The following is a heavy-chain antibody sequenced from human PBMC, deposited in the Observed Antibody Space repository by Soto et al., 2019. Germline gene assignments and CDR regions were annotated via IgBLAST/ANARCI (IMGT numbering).Heavy chain of an antibody. D-gene: IGHD6-19*01. CDR2: INAGNGNT. Sequence: QVQLVQSGAEVKKPGASVKVSCKASEYTFTSYAIHWVRRAPGQRLEWMGWINAGNGNTKYSQKFQDRVTITRDTSASTAYMELSSLRSEDTAVYYCARDLGGWPDYWGQGTLATVSS. V-gene: IGHV1-3*01. CDR3: ARDLGGWPDY. J-gene: IGHJ4*02. CDR1: EYTFTSYA.